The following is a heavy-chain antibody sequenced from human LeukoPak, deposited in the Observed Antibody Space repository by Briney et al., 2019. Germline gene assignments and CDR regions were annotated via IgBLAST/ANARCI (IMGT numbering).Heavy chain of an antibody. CDR3: ARLGKQWLFVYYFDY. Sequence: PSETLSLTCAVYGGSFSGYYWSWIRQPPGKGLEWIGEINHSGSTNYNPSLKSRVTISVDTSKNQFSLKLSSVTAADTAVYYCARLGKQWLFVYYFDYWGQGTLVTVSS. CDR1: GGSFSGYY. D-gene: IGHD6-19*01. V-gene: IGHV4-34*01. J-gene: IGHJ4*02. CDR2: INHSGST.